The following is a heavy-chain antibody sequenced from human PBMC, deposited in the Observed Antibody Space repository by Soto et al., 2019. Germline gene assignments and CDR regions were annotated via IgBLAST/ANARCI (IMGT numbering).Heavy chain of an antibody. J-gene: IGHJ4*02. CDR2: IYYSGST. D-gene: IGHD5-18*01. CDR3: ARTRTAMVSYYFDY. CDR1: CGPISSYY. V-gene: IGHV4-59*01. Sequence: PSETLSLTCTVSCGPISSYYWSWILQPPGKGLEWIGYIYYSGSTNYNPSLKSRVTISVDTSKNQFSLQLSSVTAADTAVYYCARTRTAMVSYYFDYWGQGTLVTVSS.